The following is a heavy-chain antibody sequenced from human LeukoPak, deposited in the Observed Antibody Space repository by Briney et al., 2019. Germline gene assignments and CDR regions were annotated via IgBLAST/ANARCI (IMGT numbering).Heavy chain of an antibody. V-gene: IGHV1-46*01. Sequence: ASVKVSCKASGYTFTSYYMHWVRQAPGQGLEWMGIINASGGSTSYAQKFQGRVTMTRDTSTSTVYMELSSLRSEDTAVYYCARDSRNNYYDSSCFDYWGQGTLVTVSS. CDR1: GYTFTSYY. D-gene: IGHD3-22*01. CDR2: INASGGST. CDR3: ARDSRNNYYDSSCFDY. J-gene: IGHJ4*02.